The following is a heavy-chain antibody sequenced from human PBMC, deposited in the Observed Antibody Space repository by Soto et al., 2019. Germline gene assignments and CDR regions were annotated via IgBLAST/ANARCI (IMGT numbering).Heavy chain of an antibody. CDR3: ARYGSERDGDYYFDY. CDR2: ISSSSSYI. Sequence: EVQLVESGGGLVQPGGSLRLSCAASGFTFSSYSMNWVRQAPGKGLEWVSSISSSSSYIYYADSVKGRFTISRDNAKNSLYLQMNSLRAEDTAVYYCARYGSERDGDYYFDYWGQGTLVTVSS. CDR1: GFTFSSYS. J-gene: IGHJ4*02. V-gene: IGHV3-21*01. D-gene: IGHD1-1*01.